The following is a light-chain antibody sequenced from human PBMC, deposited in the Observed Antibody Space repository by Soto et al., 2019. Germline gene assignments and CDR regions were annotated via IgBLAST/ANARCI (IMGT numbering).Light chain of an antibody. CDR3: HQYGSSPTT. Sequence: EIVLTQSPGTLSLSPGERATLSGRASQSVSSSYLAWYQQKPGQAPRFLIYGTSSRATGIPDRFSGSGSGTDFSLTISRLEPEDFAVYYCHQYGSSPTTLGQRTKVEIK. J-gene: IGKJ1*01. CDR2: GTS. V-gene: IGKV3-20*01. CDR1: QSVSSSY.